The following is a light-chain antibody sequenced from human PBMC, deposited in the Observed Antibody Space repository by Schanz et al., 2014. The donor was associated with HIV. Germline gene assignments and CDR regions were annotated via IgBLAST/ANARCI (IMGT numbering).Light chain of an antibody. CDR3: SSYTVINTVV. Sequence: QSALTQPRSVSGSPGQSVTISCTGTSSDVGAYNYVSWYQQHPGKAPKLLIYEGGERPSGVSNRFSGSKSGNTASLTISGLQPEDEADYYCSSYTVINTVVFGGGTKLTVL. CDR1: SSDVGAYNY. CDR2: EGG. J-gene: IGLJ2*01. V-gene: IGLV2-11*01.